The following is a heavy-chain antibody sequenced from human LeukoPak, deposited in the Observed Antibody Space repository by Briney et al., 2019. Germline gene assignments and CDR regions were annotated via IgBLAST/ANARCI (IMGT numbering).Heavy chain of an antibody. CDR3: ARDFSGYYDH. CDR2: INACNGNT. V-gene: IGHV1-3*01. Sequence: ASVKVSCKASGYTFTSYAMHWVGQAPGQRGEGMGWINACNGNTKYSQKFHRRVPITRDTSASTAYMELSSLRSEHTAVYYCARDFSGYYDHWGQGTLVTVSS. CDR1: GYTFTSYA. D-gene: IGHD6-19*01. J-gene: IGHJ4*02.